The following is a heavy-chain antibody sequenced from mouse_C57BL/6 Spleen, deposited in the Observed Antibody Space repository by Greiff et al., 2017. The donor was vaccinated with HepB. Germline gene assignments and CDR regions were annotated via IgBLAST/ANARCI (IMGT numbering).Heavy chain of an antibody. J-gene: IGHJ1*03. CDR1: GYAFSSSW. V-gene: IGHV1-82*01. CDR3: AREARSITTVVATGYFDG. Sequence: VQLQQSGPELVKPGASVKISCKASGYAFSSSWMNWVKQRPGKGLEWIGRIYPGDGDTNYNGKFKGKATLTADKSSSTAYMQLSSLTSEDSAVYFCAREARSITTVVATGYFDGWGTGTTVTVSS. D-gene: IGHD1-1*01. CDR2: IYPGDGDT.